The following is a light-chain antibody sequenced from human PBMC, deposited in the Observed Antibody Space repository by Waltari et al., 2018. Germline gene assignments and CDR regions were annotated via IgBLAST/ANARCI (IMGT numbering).Light chain of an antibody. Sequence: DIKMTQSPSSLSASVRDRVTITCQANQDISKYLSWYQQKPGKAPKLLIYGASNLETVVPSRFSGSGSRTVVTFTISSLQPEDVATYYCQQYDNLPVTFGQGTKVEIK. CDR1: QDISKY. CDR3: QQYDNLPVT. V-gene: IGKV1-33*01. J-gene: IGKJ1*01. CDR2: GAS.